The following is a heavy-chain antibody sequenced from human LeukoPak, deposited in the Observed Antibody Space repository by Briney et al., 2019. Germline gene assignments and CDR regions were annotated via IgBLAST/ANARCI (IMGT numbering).Heavy chain of an antibody. CDR1: GGTFSSYA. J-gene: IGHJ3*02. CDR3: ARDDYYGSGSYYSNYDDAFDI. Sequence: SVKVPCKASGGTFSSYAISWVRQAPGQGLEWMGRIIPILGIANYAQKFQGRVTITADKSTSTAYMELSSLRSEDTAVYYCARDDYYGSGSYYSNYDDAFDIWGQGTMVTVSS. V-gene: IGHV1-69*04. D-gene: IGHD3-10*01. CDR2: IIPILGIA.